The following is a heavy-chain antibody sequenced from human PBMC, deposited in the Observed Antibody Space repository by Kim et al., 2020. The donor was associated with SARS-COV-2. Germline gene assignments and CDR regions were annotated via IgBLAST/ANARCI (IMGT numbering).Heavy chain of an antibody. Sequence: SENLSLTCAVSGGSISSSNWWSWVRQPPGKGLEWIGEIYHSGSTNYNPSLKSRVTISVDKSKNQFSLKLSSVTAADTAVYYCARVGVVLAAFDIWGQGTMVTVSS. V-gene: IGHV4-4*02. CDR2: IYHSGST. J-gene: IGHJ3*02. D-gene: IGHD2-15*01. CDR3: ARVGVVLAAFDI. CDR1: GGSISSSNW.